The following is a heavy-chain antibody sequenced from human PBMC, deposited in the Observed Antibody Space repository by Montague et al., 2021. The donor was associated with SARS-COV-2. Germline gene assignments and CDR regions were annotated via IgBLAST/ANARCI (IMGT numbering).Heavy chain of an antibody. CDR2: IYYSGST. Sequence: SETLSLTCSVSGGSVSSYHLNWIRQTPGKGLEWIGNIYYSGSTNYNPSLKSRVTISVDTSKNQFSLKLSSVTAADTAVYYCARDRPPYYYDNSGHFLHGWFDPWGQGTLVTVSS. CDR3: ARDRPPYYYDNSGHFLHGWFDP. CDR1: GGSVSSYH. V-gene: IGHV4-59*02. D-gene: IGHD3-22*01. J-gene: IGHJ5*02.